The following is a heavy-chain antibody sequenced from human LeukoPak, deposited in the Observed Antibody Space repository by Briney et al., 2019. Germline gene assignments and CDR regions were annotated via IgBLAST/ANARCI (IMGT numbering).Heavy chain of an antibody. Sequence: PGGSLRLSCAASGFTFRSYEMNWVRQAPGKGLEWVSYISSGGSTIYYADSVKGRFTISRDNAKNSLYLQMNSLRVEDTAVYYCARIGLYGDPRDYWGQGTLVTVSS. D-gene: IGHD4-17*01. CDR2: ISSGGSTI. CDR3: ARIGLYGDPRDY. J-gene: IGHJ4*02. CDR1: GFTFRSYE. V-gene: IGHV3-48*03.